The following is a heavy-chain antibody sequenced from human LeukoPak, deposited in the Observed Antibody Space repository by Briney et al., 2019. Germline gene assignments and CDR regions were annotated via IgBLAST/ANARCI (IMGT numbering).Heavy chain of an antibody. CDR3: ARAQRDFWSGYSNWFDP. J-gene: IGHJ5*02. CDR1: GGSISSGGYY. V-gene: IGHV4-30-2*01. D-gene: IGHD3-3*01. Sequence: SQTLSLTCTVSGGSISSGGYYWSWIRQPPGKGLEWIGYIYHSGSTYYNPSLKSRVTISVDRSKNQFSLKLSSVTAADTAVYYCARAQRDFWSGYSNWFDPWGQGTLVTVSS. CDR2: IYHSGST.